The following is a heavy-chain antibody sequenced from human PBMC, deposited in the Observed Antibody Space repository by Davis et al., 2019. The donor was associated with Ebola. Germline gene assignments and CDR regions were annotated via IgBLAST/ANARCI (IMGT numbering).Heavy chain of an antibody. V-gene: IGHV3-9*01. CDR3: AKDIGDYDFWSGYFDY. Sequence: SLKISCAASGFTFSSYWMHWVRQAPGKGLEWVSGISWNSGSIGYADSVKGRFTISRDHAKNSLYLQMNSLRAEDTAWYYCAKDIGDYDFWSGYFDYWGQGTLVTVSS. CDR1: GFTFSSYW. CDR2: ISWNSGSI. D-gene: IGHD3-3*01. J-gene: IGHJ4*02.